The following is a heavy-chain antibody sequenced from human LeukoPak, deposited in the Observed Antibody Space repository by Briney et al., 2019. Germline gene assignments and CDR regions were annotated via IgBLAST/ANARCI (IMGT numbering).Heavy chain of an antibody. CDR3: ARDYCSGGSCHPGAFDI. Sequence: GGSLRLSCAASGFTFSDSYMTWIRQAPGKGLEWVSYISNSGSSIYYADSVKGRFTISRDNSKNTLYLQMNSLRAEDTAVYYCARDYCSGGSCHPGAFDIWGQGTMVTVSS. J-gene: IGHJ3*02. CDR1: GFTFSDSY. V-gene: IGHV3-11*04. D-gene: IGHD2-15*01. CDR2: ISNSGSSI.